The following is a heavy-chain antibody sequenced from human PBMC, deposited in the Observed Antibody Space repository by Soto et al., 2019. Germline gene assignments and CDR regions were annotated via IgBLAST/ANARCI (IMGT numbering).Heavy chain of an antibody. J-gene: IGHJ3*02. V-gene: IGHV3-74*01. D-gene: IGHD4-17*01. CDR3: ARKNYGVAFDI. Sequence: GGSLRLSCAASGFTFSSYWIHLFHQAPGKGLVSVSRITRDGSSTSHADSVKGRFTISRDNAKNSLYLQMNSLRAEDTAVYYCARKNYGVAFDIWGQGTMVTVSS. CDR1: GFTFSSYW. CDR2: ITRDGSST.